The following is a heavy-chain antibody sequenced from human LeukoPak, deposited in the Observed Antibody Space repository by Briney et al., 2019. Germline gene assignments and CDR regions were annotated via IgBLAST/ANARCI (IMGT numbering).Heavy chain of an antibody. J-gene: IGHJ4*02. CDR1: GFTFSDYY. Sequence: GGSLRLSCAASGFTFSDYYMSRIRQAPGKGLEWVSYISSSGSTIYYADSVKGRFTISRDNAKNSLYLQMNGLRAEDTAVYYCARDYYDSSGYYYFDYWGQGTLVTVSS. V-gene: IGHV3-11*04. D-gene: IGHD3-22*01. CDR3: ARDYYDSSGYYYFDY. CDR2: ISSSGSTI.